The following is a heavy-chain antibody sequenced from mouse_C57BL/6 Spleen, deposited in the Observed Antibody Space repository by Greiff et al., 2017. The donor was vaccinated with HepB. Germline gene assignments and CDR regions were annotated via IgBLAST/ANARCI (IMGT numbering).Heavy chain of an antibody. Sequence: EVQRVESGGGLVKPGGSLKLSCAASGFTFSSYAMSWVRQTPEKRLEWVATISDGGSYTYYPDNVKGRFTISRDNAKNNLYLQMSHLKSEDTAMYYCARESSSPWFAYWGQGTLVTVSA. J-gene: IGHJ3*01. CDR2: ISDGGSYT. CDR1: GFTFSSYA. D-gene: IGHD1-1*01. CDR3: ARESSSPWFAY. V-gene: IGHV5-4*01.